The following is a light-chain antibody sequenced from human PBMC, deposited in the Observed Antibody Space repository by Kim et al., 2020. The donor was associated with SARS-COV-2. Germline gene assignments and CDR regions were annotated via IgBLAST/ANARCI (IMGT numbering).Light chain of an antibody. J-gene: IGLJ1*01. CDR1: SSNIGANYD. V-gene: IGLV1-40*01. CDR2: GTT. Sequence: RVTISCTGSSSNIGANYDVHWYQHRPGTAPKLLIYGTTNRPSGVPGRFSGSKSGTSGSLAITGLQAEDEADYYCQSYDSSLTAYVFGTGTKVTVL. CDR3: QSYDSSLTAYV.